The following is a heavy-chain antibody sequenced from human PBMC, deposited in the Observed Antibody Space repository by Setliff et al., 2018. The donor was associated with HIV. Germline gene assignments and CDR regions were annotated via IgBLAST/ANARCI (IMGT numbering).Heavy chain of an antibody. V-gene: IGHV1-2*02. D-gene: IGHD1-1*01. CDR3: GRKSLTGTIDS. J-gene: IGHJ4*02. CDR2: VNPHDGGT. CDR1: GYTLTDYY. Sequence: ASVKVSCKASGYTLTDYYVQWVRRAPGQGLEWMGWVNPHDGGTYYAQILEGRVTMTRDTSTSTAYMELSRLRSDDTAVYYCGRKSLTGTIDSWGQGTLVTVSS.